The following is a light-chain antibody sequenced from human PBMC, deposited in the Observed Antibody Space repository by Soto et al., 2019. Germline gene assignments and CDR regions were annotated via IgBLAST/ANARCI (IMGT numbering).Light chain of an antibody. J-gene: IGKJ5*01. Sequence: ENVLTQSPGTLSLSPGERATLSCRASQSVTSNYLAWYQQKPGQAPRLLIYVASVRATGIPDRFSGSGSGAGFTLTISRLEPEDFAIYYCQQYATAPITFGQGTRLEN. V-gene: IGKV3-20*01. CDR2: VAS. CDR3: QQYATAPIT. CDR1: QSVTSNY.